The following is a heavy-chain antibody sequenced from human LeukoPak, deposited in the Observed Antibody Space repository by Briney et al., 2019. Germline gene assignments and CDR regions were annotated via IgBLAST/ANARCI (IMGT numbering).Heavy chain of an antibody. V-gene: IGHV4-30-4*01. CDR3: AREVTMVRGVIGVGLDY. J-gene: IGHJ4*02. CDR1: GGSISSGDYY. CDR2: IYYSGST. Sequence: SQTLSLTCTVSGGSISSGDYYWSWIRQPPGKGLEWIGYIYYSGSTYYNPSLKSRVTISVDTSKNQFSLKLSSVTAADTAVYYCAREVTMVRGVIGVGLDYWGQGTLVTVSS. D-gene: IGHD3-10*01.